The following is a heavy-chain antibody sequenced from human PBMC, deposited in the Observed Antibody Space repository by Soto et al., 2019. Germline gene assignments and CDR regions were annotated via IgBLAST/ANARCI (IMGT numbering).Heavy chain of an antibody. D-gene: IGHD3-10*01. CDR3: ARHQAGSGNANFDF. CDR1: EYSFSIFW. Sequence: GEPLKTSWQAFEYSFSIFWISWVGQLPGKGLEWMGRIDPSNSYVAYSPSFQGQVTISVDRSARTAFLHWSSLKASDSATYYCARHQAGSGNANFDFWGQGSQVTVSS. CDR2: IDPSNSYV. J-gene: IGHJ4*02. V-gene: IGHV5-10-1*04.